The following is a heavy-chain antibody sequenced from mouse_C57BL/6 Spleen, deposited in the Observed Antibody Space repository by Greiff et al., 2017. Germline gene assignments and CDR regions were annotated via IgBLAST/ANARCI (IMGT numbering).Heavy chain of an antibody. CDR2: LNPNYGTT. CDR1: GYSFTDYN. D-gene: IGHD2-2*01. V-gene: IGHV1-39*01. J-gene: IGHJ2*01. CDR3: ARNGYDQDYFDY. Sequence: VQLKESGPELVKPGASVKISCKASGYSFTDYNMNWVKQSNGKSLEWIGVLNPNYGTTSYNQKFKGKATLTVDQSSITAYMQLNSLTSEDSAVYYCARNGYDQDYFDYWGQGTTLTVSS.